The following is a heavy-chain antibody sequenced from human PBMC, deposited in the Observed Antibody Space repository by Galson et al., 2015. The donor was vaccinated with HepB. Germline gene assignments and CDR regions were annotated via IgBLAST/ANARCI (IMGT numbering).Heavy chain of an antibody. Sequence: SLRLSCAASGFTFSTYPMHWVRQAPGKGLEWVAVSSHDEANKHYADSVKGRFTISRDNSKNSLYLEMNSLRAEDTAVYYCARDGFGTIDYWGQGTLVIVSS. D-gene: IGHD1-14*01. J-gene: IGHJ4*02. CDR1: GFTFSTYP. CDR2: SSHDEANK. CDR3: ARDGFGTIDY. V-gene: IGHV3-30-3*01.